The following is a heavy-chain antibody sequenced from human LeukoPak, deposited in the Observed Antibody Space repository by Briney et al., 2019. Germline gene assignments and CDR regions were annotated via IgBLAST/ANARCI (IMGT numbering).Heavy chain of an antibody. Sequence: PGGSLRLSCGASGFTFSSYAMHWVRQAPGEGLEWAAVTSYDGGNKYYADSVKGRFTISRDNAKNSMYLQMNSLRDEDTAVYYCARGKYYSDYWGQGTLVTVSS. CDR2: TSYDGGNK. J-gene: IGHJ4*02. V-gene: IGHV3-30-3*01. CDR1: GFTFSSYA. D-gene: IGHD6-6*01. CDR3: ARGKYYSDY.